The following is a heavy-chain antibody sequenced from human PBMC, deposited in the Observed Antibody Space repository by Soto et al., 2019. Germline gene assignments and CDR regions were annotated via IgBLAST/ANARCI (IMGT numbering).Heavy chain of an antibody. CDR2: ISYDGNDE. Sequence: QVKLAASGGGVVQPGASLRLSCVASGFTFSDYPLHWVRRAPGKGLEWVAVISYDGNDESYSDSVKGRFTISRANCKTTVYLQMISLSTDDTAVYPFARGVRQDCAWGGLDFLGQGTLVIVSS. J-gene: IGHJ4*02. D-gene: IGHD3-16*01. V-gene: IGHV3-30-3*01. CDR3: ARGVRQDCAWGGLDF. CDR1: GFTFSDYP.